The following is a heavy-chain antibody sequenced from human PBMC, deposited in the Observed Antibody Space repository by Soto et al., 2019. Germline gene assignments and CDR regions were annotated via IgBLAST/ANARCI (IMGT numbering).Heavy chain of an antibody. Sequence: SETLSLTCAVYGGSFSGYYWSWIRQPPGKGLEWIGEINHSGSTNYNPSLKSRVTISVDTSKNQFSLKLSSVTAADTAVYHCARGRKVRGVRYGMDVWGQGTTVTVSS. J-gene: IGHJ6*02. CDR2: INHSGST. CDR1: GGSFSGYY. D-gene: IGHD3-10*01. V-gene: IGHV4-34*01. CDR3: ARGRKVRGVRYGMDV.